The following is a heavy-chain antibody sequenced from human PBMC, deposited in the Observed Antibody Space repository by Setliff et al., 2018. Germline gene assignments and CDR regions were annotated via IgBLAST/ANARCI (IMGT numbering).Heavy chain of an antibody. Sequence: SETLSLTCTVSGGSISSGGYYWSWIRQHPGKGLEWIGYIYYSGSTYYNPSLKSRVTISVDTSKNQFSLKLSSVTAEDTAMYYCARDATYYDFWSDYSPDAFDIWGQGTMVTVSS. CDR2: IYYSGST. J-gene: IGHJ3*02. CDR3: ARDATYYDFWSDYSPDAFDI. V-gene: IGHV4-31*03. CDR1: GGSISSGGYY. D-gene: IGHD3-3*01.